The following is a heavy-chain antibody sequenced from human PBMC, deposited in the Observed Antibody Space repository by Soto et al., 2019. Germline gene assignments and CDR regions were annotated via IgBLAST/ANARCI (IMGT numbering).Heavy chain of an antibody. CDR2: IYYSGST. J-gene: IGHJ6*03. Sequence: SETLSLTCTVSCGSISSYYWSWIRQPPGKGLEWIGYIYYSGSTNYNPSLKSRVTISVDTSKNQFSLKLSSVTAADTAVYYCARVVSDFWSGYDVDYYYYYMDVWGKGTTVTVSS. D-gene: IGHD3-3*01. CDR1: CGSISSYY. CDR3: ARVVSDFWSGYDVDYYYYYMDV. V-gene: IGHV4-59*01.